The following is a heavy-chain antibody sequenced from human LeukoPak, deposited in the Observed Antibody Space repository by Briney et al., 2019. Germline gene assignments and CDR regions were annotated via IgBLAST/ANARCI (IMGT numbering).Heavy chain of an antibody. CDR2: IYSGGST. Sequence: GGSLRLSCAASGFTVSSNYMSWVRQAPGKGLEWVSVIYSGGSTYYADSVKGRFTISRDNSKNTLYLQMNSLRAEDTAVYYCARVTVGESTDRNWFDPWGQGTLVTVSS. CDR3: ARVTVGESTDRNWFDP. V-gene: IGHV3-66*01. J-gene: IGHJ5*02. D-gene: IGHD3-10*01. CDR1: GFTVSSNY.